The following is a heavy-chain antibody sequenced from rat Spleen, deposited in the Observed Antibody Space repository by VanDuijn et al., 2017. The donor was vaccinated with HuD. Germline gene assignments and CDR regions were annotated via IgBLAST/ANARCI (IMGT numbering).Heavy chain of an antibody. Sequence: EVQLVESGGGLVQPGKSLKLSCVASGFTFNNYWMTWIRQAPGKGLEWVASITNTGGSTYYRYSVKGRFTISRDNAKSTLYLQMNSLRSEDTATYYCASPMHTTAGFDYWGQGVMVTVSS. CDR2: ITNTGGST. CDR3: ASPMHTTAGFDY. J-gene: IGHJ2*01. D-gene: IGHD1-5*01. CDR1: GFTFNNYW. V-gene: IGHV5-31*01.